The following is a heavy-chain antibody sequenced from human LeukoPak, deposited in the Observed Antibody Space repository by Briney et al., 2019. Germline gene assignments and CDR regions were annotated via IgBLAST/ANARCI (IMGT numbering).Heavy chain of an antibody. D-gene: IGHD1-26*01. CDR2: FDPEDGET. Sequence: GASVKVSCKVSGYTLTGLSMHWVRQAPGKGLEWMGGFDPEDGETIYAQKFQGRVTMTEDTSTDTAYMELSSLRSEDTAVYYCATVGSGSYSSQLDYWGQGTLVTVSS. V-gene: IGHV1-24*01. CDR3: ATVGSGSYSSQLDY. CDR1: GYTLTGLS. J-gene: IGHJ4*02.